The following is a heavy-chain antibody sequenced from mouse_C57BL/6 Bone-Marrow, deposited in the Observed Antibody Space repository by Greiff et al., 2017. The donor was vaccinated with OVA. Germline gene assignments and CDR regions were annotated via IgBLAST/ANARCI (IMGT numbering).Heavy chain of an antibody. V-gene: IGHV6-3*01. CDR2: IRLKSDNYAT. Sequence: EVQLQESGGGLVQPGGSMKLSCVASGFTFSNYWMNWVRQSPEKGLEWVAQIRLKSDNYATHYAESVKGRFTISRDDSKSSVYLQMNNLRAEDTGIYYCPIYYYGSNHYFDYWGQGTTLTVSS. CDR1: GFTFSNYW. J-gene: IGHJ2*01. D-gene: IGHD1-1*01. CDR3: PIYYYGSNHYFDY.